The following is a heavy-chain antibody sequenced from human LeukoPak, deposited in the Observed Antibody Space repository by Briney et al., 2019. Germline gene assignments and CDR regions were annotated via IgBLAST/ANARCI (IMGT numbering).Heavy chain of an antibody. CDR1: GYSISSGYY. D-gene: IGHD3-22*01. CDR3: AREYYYDSSGYFDY. CDR2: IYHSGST. V-gene: IGHV4-38-2*02. Sequence: SETLSLTCTVSGYSISSGYYWGWIRQPPGKGLEWIGSIYHSGSTYYNPSLKSRVTISVDTSKNQFSLKLSSVTAADTAVYYCAREYYYDSSGYFDYRGQGTLVTVSS. J-gene: IGHJ4*02.